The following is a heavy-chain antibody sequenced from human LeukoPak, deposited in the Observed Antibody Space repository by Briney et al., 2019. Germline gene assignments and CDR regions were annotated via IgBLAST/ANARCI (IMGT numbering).Heavy chain of an antibody. Sequence: GGSLRLSCAASGFTFSSYAMHWVRQAPGKGLEWVAVISYDGSNKYYADSVKGRFTISRDNSKNTLDLQMSSLRADDTAVYYCAKHSSGITVAGTIQYWGQGTLVTVSS. V-gene: IGHV3-30-3*01. CDR2: ISYDGSNK. CDR1: GFTFSSYA. CDR3: AKHSSGITVAGTIQY. J-gene: IGHJ4*02. D-gene: IGHD6-19*01.